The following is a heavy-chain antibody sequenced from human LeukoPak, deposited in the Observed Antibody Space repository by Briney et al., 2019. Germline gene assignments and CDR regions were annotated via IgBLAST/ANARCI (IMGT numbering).Heavy chain of an antibody. CDR1: GFTFSSYG. J-gene: IGHJ4*02. V-gene: IGHV3-30*18. D-gene: IGHD6-19*01. CDR3: AKTDGYTSGWSGIDY. Sequence: PGGSLRLSCAASGFTFSSYGMHWVRQAPGKGLEWVAVISYDGSNKYYADSVKGRFTISRDNSKNMLYLQMNSLRVEDTAVYYCAKTDGYTSGWSGIDYWGQGTLVTVSS. CDR2: ISYDGSNK.